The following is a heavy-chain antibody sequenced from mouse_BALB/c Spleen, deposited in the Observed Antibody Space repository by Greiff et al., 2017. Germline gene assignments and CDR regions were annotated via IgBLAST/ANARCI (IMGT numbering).Heavy chain of an antibody. CDR1: GYSITSDYA. J-gene: IGHJ3*01. CDR2: ISYSGST. D-gene: IGHD4-1*01. Sequence: EVKLVESGPGLVKPSQSLSLTCTVTGYSITSDYAWNWIRQFPGNKLEWMGYISYSGSTSYNPSLKSRISITRDTSTNQFFLQLNSVTTEDTATYYCARGGTAWFAYWGQGTLVTVSA. V-gene: IGHV3-2*02. CDR3: ARGGTAWFAY.